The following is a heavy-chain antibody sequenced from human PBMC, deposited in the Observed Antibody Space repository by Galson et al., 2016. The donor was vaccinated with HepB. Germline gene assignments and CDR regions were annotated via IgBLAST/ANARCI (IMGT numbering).Heavy chain of an antibody. Sequence: SLRLSCAASGFTLSSYSLNWVRQAPGKGLEWVSSISSSSTYIYYADSVKGRFTISRDNAKNSLHLQMNSLRAEDTAVYYCARDHRGRWLTDYYYYGLDVWGQRTTVTVSS. J-gene: IGHJ6*02. V-gene: IGHV3-21*01. CDR2: ISSSSTYI. CDR1: GFTLSSYS. CDR3: ARDHRGRWLTDYYYYGLDV. D-gene: IGHD6-19*01.